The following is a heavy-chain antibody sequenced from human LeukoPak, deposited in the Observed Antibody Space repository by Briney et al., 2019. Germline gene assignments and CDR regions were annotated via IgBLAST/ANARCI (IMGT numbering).Heavy chain of an antibody. Sequence: GGSLRLSCAASGFTFDDYAMHWVRHAPGKGLEWVSGISWNSGSIGYADSVKGRFTISRDNAKNSLYLQMNSLRAEDTALYYCAKAGYSYIDYWGQGTLVTVSS. V-gene: IGHV3-9*01. J-gene: IGHJ4*02. CDR2: ISWNSGSI. D-gene: IGHD5-18*01. CDR3: AKAGYSYIDY. CDR1: GFTFDDYA.